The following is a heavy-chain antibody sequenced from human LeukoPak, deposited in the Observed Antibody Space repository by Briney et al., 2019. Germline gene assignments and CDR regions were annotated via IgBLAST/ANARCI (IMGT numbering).Heavy chain of an antibody. CDR2: ISSSSYI. Sequence: GGSLRLSCAASGFTFSSYSMNWVRQAPGKGLEWVSSISSSSYIYYADSVKGRFTISRDNAKNSLYLQMNSLRAEDTAVYYCARDRTGGSTSCSDYWGQGTLVTVSS. CDR3: ARDRTGGSTSCSDY. CDR1: GFTFSSYS. V-gene: IGHV3-21*01. J-gene: IGHJ4*02. D-gene: IGHD2-2*01.